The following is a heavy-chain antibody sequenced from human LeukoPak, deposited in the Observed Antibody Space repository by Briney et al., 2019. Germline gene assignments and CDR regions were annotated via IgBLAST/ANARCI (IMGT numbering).Heavy chain of an antibody. J-gene: IGHJ4*02. CDR3: AKVTVVTILNDFDSSGAFDY. V-gene: IGHV1-2*02. D-gene: IGHD3-22*01. CDR1: GYIFTGYY. CDR2: INANSGDT. Sequence: GASVKVSCKASGYIFTGYYMRWVRQAPGQGLEWMGWINANSGDTNYAQKFQGRVTMTRETSISTAYMELSRLRSDDTAVYYCAKVTVVTILNDFDSSGAFDYWGEGNLVTVSS.